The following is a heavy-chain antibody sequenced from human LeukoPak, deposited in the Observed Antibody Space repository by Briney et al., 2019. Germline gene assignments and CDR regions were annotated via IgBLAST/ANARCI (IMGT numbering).Heavy chain of an antibody. V-gene: IGHV4-59*08. CDR1: GGSISRYY. CDR3: ARHDMDVEGGGLDYFDY. D-gene: IGHD1-26*01. J-gene: IGHJ4*02. CDR2: IYYSGST. Sequence: PSETLSLTCTVSGGSISRYYWSWIRQPPGKGLEWIAYIYYSGSTNYNPSLKSRVTISVDTSKNQFSLKVDSVTAADTAVYYCARHDMDVEGGGLDYFDYWGRGTLVTVSS.